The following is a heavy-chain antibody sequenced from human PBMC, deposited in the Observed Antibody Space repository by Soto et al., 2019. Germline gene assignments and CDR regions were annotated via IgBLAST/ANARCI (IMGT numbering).Heavy chain of an antibody. CDR2: ISAYNGNT. Sequence: ASVKVSCKASGSTFTRYGISWVRQAPGQGLEWMGWISAYNGNTNYAQKLQGRVTMTTDTSTTTAYMDLRSLRSDDTAVYYCAANSGSYSRPRYWGQGTLVTVSS. D-gene: IGHD1-26*01. CDR3: AANSGSYSRPRY. J-gene: IGHJ4*02. V-gene: IGHV1-18*01. CDR1: GSTFTRYG.